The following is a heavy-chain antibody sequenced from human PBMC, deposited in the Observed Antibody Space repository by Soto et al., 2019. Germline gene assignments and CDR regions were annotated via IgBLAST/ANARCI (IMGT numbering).Heavy chain of an antibody. V-gene: IGHV1-2*02. CDR2: INPNSGGT. CDR3: ASASVTGTAGLDF. J-gene: IGHJ4*02. D-gene: IGHD6-19*01. CDR1: GYTFSGFY. Sequence: GASVKVSCKASGYTFSGFYMHWVRQAPGQGLEWMGWINPNSGGTKSAEKFQGRVTMNRDTSISTAYMELSRLTSDDTAVYYCASASVTGTAGLDFWGQGTQVTVSS.